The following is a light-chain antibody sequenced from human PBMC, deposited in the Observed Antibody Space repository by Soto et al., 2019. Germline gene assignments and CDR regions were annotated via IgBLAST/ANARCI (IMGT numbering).Light chain of an antibody. CDR2: KNN. V-gene: IGLV1-47*01. CDR3: AVWDDSLSGREV. CDR1: SSNIGKNY. Sequence: QSVLTQSPSVSAAPGQKVTISCSGGSSNIGKNYVSWYQQLPGTAPKRLIYKNNQRPSGVPDRFSGSKSGTSASLAISGLRSDDEADYYCAVWDDSLSGREVFGGGTKLTVL. J-gene: IGLJ2*01.